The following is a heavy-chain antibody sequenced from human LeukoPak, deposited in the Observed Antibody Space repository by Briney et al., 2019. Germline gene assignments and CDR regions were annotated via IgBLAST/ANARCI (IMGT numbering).Heavy chain of an antibody. Sequence: GGSLRLSCAASGFTFSSYAMHWVRQAPGKGLEWVAVISYDGSNKYYADSVKGRFTISRDNSKNTLYLQMNSLRAEDTAVYYCARGLGYSYGHWGQGTLVTVSS. V-gene: IGHV3-30*04. CDR2: ISYDGSNK. J-gene: IGHJ4*02. CDR3: ARGLGYSYGH. CDR1: GFTFSSYA. D-gene: IGHD5-18*01.